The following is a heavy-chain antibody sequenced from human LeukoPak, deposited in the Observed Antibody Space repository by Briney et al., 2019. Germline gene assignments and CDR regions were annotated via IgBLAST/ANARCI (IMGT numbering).Heavy chain of an antibody. CDR3: ASGTTVTTNYYYGMDV. D-gene: IGHD4-11*01. V-gene: IGHV3-66*01. CDR1: GFTASSNY. CDR2: IYSGGST. Sequence: PGGSLRLSCAASGFTASSNYMSWVRQAPGKGLEWVSVIYSGGSTYYADSVKGRFTISRDNSKNTLYPQMNSLRAEDTAVYYCASGTTVTTNYYYGMDVWGQGTTVTVSS. J-gene: IGHJ6*02.